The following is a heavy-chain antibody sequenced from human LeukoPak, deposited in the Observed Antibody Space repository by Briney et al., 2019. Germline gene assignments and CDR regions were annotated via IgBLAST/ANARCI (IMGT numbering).Heavy chain of an antibody. CDR1: GFTFSSYA. V-gene: IGHV3-30-3*01. D-gene: IGHD6-19*01. CDR2: ISYDGSNK. Sequence: PGGSLRLSCAASGFTFSSYAMHWVRQAPGKGLERVAVISYDGSNKYYADSVKGRFTISRDNSKNTLDLQMNSLRAEDTAGYYCARPSKRQWLASRLSYDAFDIWGQGTMVTVSS. J-gene: IGHJ3*02. CDR3: ARPSKRQWLASRLSYDAFDI.